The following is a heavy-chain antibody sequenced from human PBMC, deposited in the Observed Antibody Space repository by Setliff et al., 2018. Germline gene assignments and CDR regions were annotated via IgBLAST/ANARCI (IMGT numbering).Heavy chain of an antibody. CDR2: VYYSGTT. V-gene: IGHV4-39*01. CDR1: VDSISSSTYY. CDR3: AKGGGRYHSDS. Sequence: SETLSLTCTVSVDSISSSTYYWGWIRQPPGKGLEWIGSVYYSGTTKYNPSLGSRVTISVDASKNQFSLKLSSVPAADTAVYYCAKGGGRYHSDSWGQGILVTVSS. D-gene: IGHD1-1*01. J-gene: IGHJ4*02.